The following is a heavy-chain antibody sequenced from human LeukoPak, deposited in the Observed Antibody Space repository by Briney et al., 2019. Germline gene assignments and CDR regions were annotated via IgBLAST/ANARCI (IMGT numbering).Heavy chain of an antibody. V-gene: IGHV4-39*01. CDR1: GGSISSGTYY. Sequence: SETLSLTCSVSGGSISSGTYYWGWIRQPPGKGLEWIGSIYYSGRTYYNPSLKSRGTISVDTSKNQFSLKLSSVTAADTAVYFSARQVWYYDRSAFDIWGQGTMVTVSS. CDR2: IYYSGRT. J-gene: IGHJ3*02. D-gene: IGHD3-22*01. CDR3: ARQVWYYDRSAFDI.